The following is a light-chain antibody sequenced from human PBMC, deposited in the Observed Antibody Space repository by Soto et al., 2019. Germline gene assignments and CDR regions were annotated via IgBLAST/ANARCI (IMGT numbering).Light chain of an antibody. Sequence: QLVLTQPPSASGTPGQRVTISCSGSSSNIGSNPVNWYQQLPGTAPKLLIYTNNQRPSGVPDRFSGSKSGTSASLAISGLQSEDEADYYCAAWDDRLNALYVFGTGTKLTVL. CDR2: TNN. V-gene: IGLV1-44*01. CDR3: AAWDDRLNALYV. J-gene: IGLJ1*01. CDR1: SSNIGSNP.